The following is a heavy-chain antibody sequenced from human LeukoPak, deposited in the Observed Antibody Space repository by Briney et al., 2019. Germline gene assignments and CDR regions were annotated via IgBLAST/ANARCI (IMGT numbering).Heavy chain of an antibody. CDR1: GFTVSSNY. J-gene: IGHJ3*02. V-gene: IGHV3-53*01. CDR2: IYSGGST. CDR3: ARDDGGEDAFDI. Sequence: GGSLRLSCAASGFTVSSNYMSWVRQAPGKGLEWVSVIYSGGSTYYADSVKGRFTISRDNSKNTLYLQMDSLRAEDTAVYYCARDDGGEDAFDIWGQGTMVTVSS.